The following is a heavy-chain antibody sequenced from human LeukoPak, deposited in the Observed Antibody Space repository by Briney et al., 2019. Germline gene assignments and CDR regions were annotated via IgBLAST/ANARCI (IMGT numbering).Heavy chain of an antibody. CDR3: ARGRITGTNWGYYFDY. V-gene: IGHV4-34*01. CDR1: GGSFSGYY. CDR2: INHSGST. Sequence: PSETLSLTCAVYGGSFSGYYWSWIRQPPGKGLEWIGEINHSGSTNYNPSLKSRVTISVDTSKNQFSLKLSSVTAADTAVYCCARGRITGTNWGYYFDYWGQGTLVTVSS. J-gene: IGHJ4*02. D-gene: IGHD1-20*01.